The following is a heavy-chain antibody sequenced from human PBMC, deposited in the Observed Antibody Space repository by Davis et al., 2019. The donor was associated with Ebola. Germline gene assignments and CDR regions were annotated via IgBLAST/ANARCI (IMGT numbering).Heavy chain of an antibody. CDR2: IYYSGST. Sequence: PSETLSLTCTASGGSISRGGSYWSWIRQHPGKGLEWIGYIYYSGSTYYKPSLKSRVTISLGTSKNQFSLNLYSVTAADTAVYYCARDLRYDSSGYDYYFYMDVWGKGTTVTVSS. CDR1: GGSISRGGSY. D-gene: IGHD3-22*01. CDR3: ARDLRYDSSGYDYYFYMDV. J-gene: IGHJ6*03. V-gene: IGHV4-31*03.